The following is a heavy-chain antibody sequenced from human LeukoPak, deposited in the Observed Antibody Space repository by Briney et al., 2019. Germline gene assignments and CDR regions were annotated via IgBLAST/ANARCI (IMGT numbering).Heavy chain of an antibody. CDR1: GGSISSSSYY. CDR2: IYYSGST. J-gene: IGHJ6*02. CDR3: ARHQTSRYDFWSGYYYYYGMDV. V-gene: IGHV4-39*01. D-gene: IGHD3-3*01. Sequence: PSETLSLTCTVSGGSISSSSYYWGWIRQPPGKGLEWIGSIYYSGSTYYNPSLKSQVTISVDTSKNQFSLKLSSVTAADTAVYYCARHQTSRYDFWSGYYYYYGMDVWGQGTTVTVSS.